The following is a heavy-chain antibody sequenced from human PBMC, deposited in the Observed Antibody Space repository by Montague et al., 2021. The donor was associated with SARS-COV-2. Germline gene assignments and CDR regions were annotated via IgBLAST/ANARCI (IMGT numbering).Heavy chain of an antibody. V-gene: IGHV4-59*01. CDR2: IYYSGST. D-gene: IGHD3-10*01. CDR1: GGSISSNY. J-gene: IGHJ4*02. Sequence: SETLSLTCTVSGGSISSNYWNWIRQPPGRGLEWIGYIYYSGSTNYNPSLESRVTISADTSKNHFSLKLRFVTAADTAVYYCAREISGPDYFDYWGQGTLVTVSS. CDR3: AREISGPDYFDY.